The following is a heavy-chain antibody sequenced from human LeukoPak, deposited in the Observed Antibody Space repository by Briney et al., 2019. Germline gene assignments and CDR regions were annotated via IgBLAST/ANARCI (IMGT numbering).Heavy chain of an antibody. V-gene: IGHV3-21*01. D-gene: IGHD3-10*01. J-gene: IGHJ5*02. Sequence: LVESGGGLVKPGGSLRLSCAASGFTFSSYSMNWVRQAPGKGLEWVSSISSSSSYIYYADSVKGRFTISRDNAKNPLYLQMNSLRAEDTAVYYCARDTEGNSYYGSGRPDGWFDPWGQGTLVTVSS. CDR2: ISSSSSYI. CDR3: ARDTEGNSYYGSGRPDGWFDP. CDR1: GFTFSSYS.